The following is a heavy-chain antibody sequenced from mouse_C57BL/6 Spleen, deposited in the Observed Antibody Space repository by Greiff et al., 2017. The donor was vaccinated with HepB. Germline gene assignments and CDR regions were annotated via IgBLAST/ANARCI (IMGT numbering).Heavy chain of an antibody. D-gene: IGHD4-1*01. CDR1: GFSINSDCY. CDR2: TFYSGIT. J-gene: IGHJ1*03. CDR3: ARVTGTGLWYFDV. Sequence: EVQGVESGPSLVRPSQTLSLTCTVTGFSINSDCYWIWIRQFPGNKLEYIGYTFYSGITYYNPSLESRTYITRDTSKNQFSLKLSSVTTEDTATYYCARVTGTGLWYFDVWGTGTTVTVSS. V-gene: IGHV3-3*01.